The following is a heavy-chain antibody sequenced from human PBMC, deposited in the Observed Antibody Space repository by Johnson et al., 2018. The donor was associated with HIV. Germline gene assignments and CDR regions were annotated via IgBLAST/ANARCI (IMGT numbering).Heavy chain of an antibody. CDR2: IRNDGSNE. J-gene: IGHJ3*02. D-gene: IGHD6-13*01. CDR3: AKDQWSSSWTNDAFDI. V-gene: IGHV3-30*02. Sequence: QEKLVESGGGVVQPGRSLRLSCAASGFTFSSYGLHWVRQAPGKGLQWVAFIRNDGSNEYYADSVKGRFTISRDNSKNTVYLQMNSLRAEDTAVYYCAKDQWSSSWTNDAFDIWGQGTMVTVSS. CDR1: GFTFSSYG.